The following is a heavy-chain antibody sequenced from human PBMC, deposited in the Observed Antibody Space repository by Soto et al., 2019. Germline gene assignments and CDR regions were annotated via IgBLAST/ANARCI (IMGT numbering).Heavy chain of an antibody. CDR1: GGSFSGYY. J-gene: IGHJ4*02. V-gene: IGHV4-34*01. Sequence: SETLSLTCAVYGGSFSGYYWSWIRQPPGKGLEWIGEINHSGSTNYNPSLKSRVTISVDTSKNQFSLKLSSVTAADTAVYYCARGFGVTRVIDYWGQGTLVTVSS. D-gene: IGHD4-4*01. CDR3: ARGFGVTRVIDY. CDR2: INHSGST.